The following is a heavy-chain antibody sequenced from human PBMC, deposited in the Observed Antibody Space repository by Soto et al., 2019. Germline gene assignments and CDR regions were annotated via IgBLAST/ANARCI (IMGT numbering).Heavy chain of an antibody. CDR3: ARGQGHDSSGYEVRFDY. V-gene: IGHV4-31*03. D-gene: IGHD3-22*01. Sequence: SETLSLTCTVSGGSISSGGYYWSWIRQHPGKGLEWIGYIYYSGSTYYNPSLKSRVTISVDTSKNQFSLKLSSVTAADTAVYYCARGQGHDSSGYEVRFDYWGQGTLVTVSS. J-gene: IGHJ4*02. CDR1: GGSISSGGYY. CDR2: IYYSGST.